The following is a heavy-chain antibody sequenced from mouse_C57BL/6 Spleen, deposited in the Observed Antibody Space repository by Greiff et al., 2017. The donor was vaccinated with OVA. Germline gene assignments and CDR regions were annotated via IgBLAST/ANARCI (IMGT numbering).Heavy chain of an antibody. V-gene: IGHV1-39*01. CDR1: GYSFTDYN. D-gene: IGHD1-1*01. CDR2: INPNYGTT. Sequence: VHVKQSGPELVKPGASVKISCKASGYSFTDYNMNWVKQSNGTSLEWIGVINPNYGTTSYNQKFKGKATLTVDQSSSTAYMQLNSLTSEDSAVYYCARAGDYYGSSLDYWGQGTTLTVSS. CDR3: ARAGDYYGSSLDY. J-gene: IGHJ2*01.